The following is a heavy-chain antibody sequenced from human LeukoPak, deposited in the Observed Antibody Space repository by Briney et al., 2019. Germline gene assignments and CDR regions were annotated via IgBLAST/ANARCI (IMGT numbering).Heavy chain of an antibody. V-gene: IGHV4-59*08. D-gene: IGHD6-13*01. J-gene: IGHJ3*02. CDR2: IYYTGSN. Sequence: SETLSLTCTVSGGSISSSYWSWIRQPPGKGLEWIGYIYYTGSNNYSPSLKSRVTMYVDTSKNQLSLKLSSVTAADTAMYYCARARYTNSWYAVDIWGQGTMVTVSS. CDR3: ARARYTNSWYAVDI. CDR1: GGSISSSY.